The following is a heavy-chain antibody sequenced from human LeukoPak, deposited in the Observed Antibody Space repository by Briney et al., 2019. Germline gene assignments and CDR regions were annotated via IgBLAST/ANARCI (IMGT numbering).Heavy chain of an antibody. J-gene: IGHJ5*02. CDR1: GGSISNYY. D-gene: IGHD3-10*01. V-gene: IGHV4-59*12. Sequence: SETLSLTCTVSGGSISNYYWNWIRQPPGKGLEWIGSIYYSGITYHNPSLKSRVTISVDTSNNQFSLKMSSVTAADTAVYYCARLGLWFGDRGLRGFDPWGQGTLVTVSS. CDR3: ARLGLWFGDRGLRGFDP. CDR2: IYYSGIT.